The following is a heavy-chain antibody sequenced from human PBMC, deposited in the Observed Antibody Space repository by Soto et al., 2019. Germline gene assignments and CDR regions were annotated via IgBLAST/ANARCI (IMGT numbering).Heavy chain of an antibody. J-gene: IGHJ6*03. Sequence: ESGGGVVQPGRSLRLSCAASGFTFSSYGMHWVRQAPGKGLEWVAVISYDGSNKYYADSVKGRFTISRDNSKNTLYLQMNSLRAEDTAVYYCAKEGPGDYYYYYYMDVWGKGTTVTVSS. V-gene: IGHV3-30*18. CDR2: ISYDGSNK. CDR1: GFTFSSYG. CDR3: AKEGPGDYYYYYYMDV. D-gene: IGHD3-10*01.